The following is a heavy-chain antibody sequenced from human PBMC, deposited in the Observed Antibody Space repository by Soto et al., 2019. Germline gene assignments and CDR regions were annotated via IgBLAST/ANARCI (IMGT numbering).Heavy chain of an antibody. J-gene: IGHJ4*02. CDR3: ATSFRYFDN. CDR2: ISGSGTST. Sequence: GGSLRLSCAASGFTSSRTAITWVRQAPGKGLEWVATISGSGTSTYYADSVKGRFIISRDNSKSTVNLQMNSLRVDDTAVYYCATSFRYFDNWGQGTRVTVSS. CDR1: GFTSSRTA. V-gene: IGHV3-23*01. D-gene: IGHD3-9*01.